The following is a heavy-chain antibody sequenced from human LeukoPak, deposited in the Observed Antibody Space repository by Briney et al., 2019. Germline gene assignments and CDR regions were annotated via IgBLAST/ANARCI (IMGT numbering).Heavy chain of an antibody. CDR2: LSGSGGGT. D-gene: IGHD1-26*01. CDR3: ARGLVGPSDDAFDV. V-gene: IGHV3-23*01. CDR1: GITLSNYG. Sequence: GGSLRLSCAVSGITLSNYGMSWVRQAPGKGLEWVAGLSGSGGGTNYADSVQGRFTISRDNPKNTLYLQMNSLRVEDTAVYYCARGLVGPSDDAFDVWGQGTVVTVSS. J-gene: IGHJ3*01.